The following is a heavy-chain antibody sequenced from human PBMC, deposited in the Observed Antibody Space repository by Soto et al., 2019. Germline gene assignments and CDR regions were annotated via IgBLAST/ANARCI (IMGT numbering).Heavy chain of an antibody. CDR2: ISGSGGST. J-gene: IGHJ4*02. Sequence: EVQLLESGGGLVQPGGSLRLSCAASGFTFSSYAMSWVRQAPGKGLEWVSAISGSGGSTYYADSVKSRFTISRDNSKNTLYLQMNSLRAEDTAVYYCAKFIGGWYGPEYFDYWGQGTLVTVSS. CDR3: AKFIGGWYGPEYFDY. D-gene: IGHD6-19*01. CDR1: GFTFSSYA. V-gene: IGHV3-23*01.